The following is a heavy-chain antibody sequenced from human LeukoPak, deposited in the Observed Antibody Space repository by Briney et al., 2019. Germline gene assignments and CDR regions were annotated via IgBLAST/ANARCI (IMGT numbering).Heavy chain of an antibody. V-gene: IGHV1-2*04. CDR1: GYTFTGYY. Sequence: ASVKVSCKASGYTFTGYYMHWVRQAPGQGLEWMGWINPNGGGTNYAQKFQGWVTMTRDTSISTAYMELSRLRSDDTAVYYCAVITFGGVIGPIDYWGQGTLVTVSS. J-gene: IGHJ4*02. CDR2: INPNGGGT. D-gene: IGHD3-16*02. CDR3: AVITFGGVIGPIDY.